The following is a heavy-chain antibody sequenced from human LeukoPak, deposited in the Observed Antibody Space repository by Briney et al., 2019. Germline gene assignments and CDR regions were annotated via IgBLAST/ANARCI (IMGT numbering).Heavy chain of an antibody. V-gene: IGHV4-39*07. J-gene: IGHJ4*02. CDR3: ARFKYYDSSGRYYFDY. CDR2: IYYSGST. CDR1: GGSISNITYY. D-gene: IGHD3-22*01. Sequence: PSETLSLTCTVSGGSISNITYYWGWIRQPPGKGLEWIGSIYYSGSTYYNPSLKSRVTISVDTYKNQFSLKLSSVTAADTAVYYCARFKYYDSSGRYYFDYWGQGTLVTVSS.